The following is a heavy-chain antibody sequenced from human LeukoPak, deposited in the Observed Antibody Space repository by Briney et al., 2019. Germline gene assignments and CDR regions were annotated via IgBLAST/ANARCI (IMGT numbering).Heavy chain of an antibody. CDR3: ARIRHIGRNYGGPDAFDI. CDR1: GGSIHAYY. D-gene: IGHD1-26*01. Sequence: SETLSLTCSVSGGSIHAYYWTWIRQPPGKGLEWLGYIFFSGGTNYNASLKSRLTMSVDTSKNLFSLTLRSVTAADTAVYFCARIRHIGRNYGGPDAFDIWGQGTVVTVSS. J-gene: IGHJ3*02. V-gene: IGHV4-59*08. CDR2: IFFSGGT.